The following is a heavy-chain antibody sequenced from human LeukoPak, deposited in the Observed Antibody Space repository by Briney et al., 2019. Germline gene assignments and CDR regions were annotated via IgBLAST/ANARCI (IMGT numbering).Heavy chain of an antibody. D-gene: IGHD3/OR15-3a*01. CDR2: IQSDETDK. CDR1: GFTFRNYG. J-gene: IGHJ4*02. V-gene: IGHV3-30*02. Sequence: PGGSLRLSCTASGFTFRNYGMHWLRQAPGKGLEWVAFIQSDETDKFFADPVRGRFTISRDNSRNTLYLQMNSLRAEDTAVYYCTRALDAVRLLPLKIWGQGTLVTVSS. CDR3: TRALDAVRLLPLKI.